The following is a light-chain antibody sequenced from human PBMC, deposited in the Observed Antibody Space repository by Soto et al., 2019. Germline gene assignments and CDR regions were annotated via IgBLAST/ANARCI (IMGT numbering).Light chain of an antibody. J-gene: IGKJ2*01. CDR3: QQYDIWPPYT. Sequence: VMTHSPASLSASPGERHTLSCRASENMRSSLAWYQQRPGQAPRLLIYDASTRATGIPPRFSGGGSGTEFTVTISSLQSEDFAIYYCQQYDIWPPYTFGQGTKVDIK. V-gene: IGKV3-15*01. CDR1: ENMRSS. CDR2: DAS.